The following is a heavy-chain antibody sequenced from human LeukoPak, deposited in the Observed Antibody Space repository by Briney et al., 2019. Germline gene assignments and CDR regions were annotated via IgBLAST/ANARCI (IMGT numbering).Heavy chain of an antibody. D-gene: IGHD5-18*01. CDR2: INPNSGGT. J-gene: IGHJ4*02. CDR1: GYTFTAYY. CDR3: ATSSEGGYSYGSDIDY. Sequence: ASVKVSCKASGYTFTAYYMYWVRQAPGQGLECMGRINPNSGGTNYAQKFQGRVTMTRDTSISTAFMELSRLRSDDTAVYYCATSSEGGYSYGSDIDYWGQGTLVTVSS. V-gene: IGHV1-2*06.